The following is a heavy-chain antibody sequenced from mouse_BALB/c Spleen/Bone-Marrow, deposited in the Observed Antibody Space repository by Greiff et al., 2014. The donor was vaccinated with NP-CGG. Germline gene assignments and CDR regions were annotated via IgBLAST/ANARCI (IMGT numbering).Heavy chain of an antibody. Sequence: EVQLQQSGTVLARPGASVKMSCKASGYSFTNYWMHWIKQRPGQGLEWVGAVYPGNSDARYNQKFKGKAKLTAVTSASIAYMELSSLTNEDSAVYYCSRDNYALAYWGQGTLVTVSA. J-gene: IGHJ3*01. CDR1: GYSFTNYW. CDR2: VYPGNSDA. V-gene: IGHV1-5*01. CDR3: SRDNYALAY. D-gene: IGHD2-4*01.